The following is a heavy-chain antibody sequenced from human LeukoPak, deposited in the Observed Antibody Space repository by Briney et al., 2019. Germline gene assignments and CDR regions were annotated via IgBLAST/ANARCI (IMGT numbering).Heavy chain of an antibody. CDR2: VSGSGGST. CDR3: AKDHGGYYFDY. V-gene: IGHV3-23*01. CDR1: GFTFSSYA. Sequence: GGSLRLSCAASGFTFSSYAMSWVRQAPGKGLEWVSAVSGSGGSTYYADSVKGRFTISRDNSKNTPYLQMNSLRAEDTAVYYCAKDHGGYYFDYWGQGTLVTVSS. D-gene: IGHD4-17*01. J-gene: IGHJ4*02.